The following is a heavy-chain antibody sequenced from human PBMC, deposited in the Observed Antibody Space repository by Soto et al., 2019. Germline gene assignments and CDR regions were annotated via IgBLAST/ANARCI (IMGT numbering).Heavy chain of an antibody. CDR3: ARPAATTFLYYQNGLDV. Sequence: SVKVSCKASGGTFSSYAISWVRQAPGQGLEWMGGIIPIFGTAYAQKLQGRLTMTRDTSTGTVYMELRSLTSEDTAVYYCARPAATTFLYYQNGLDVWGQGTTVTVSS. J-gene: IGHJ6*02. V-gene: IGHV1-69*05. CDR1: GGTFSSYA. CDR2: IIPIFGTA. D-gene: IGHD4-4*01.